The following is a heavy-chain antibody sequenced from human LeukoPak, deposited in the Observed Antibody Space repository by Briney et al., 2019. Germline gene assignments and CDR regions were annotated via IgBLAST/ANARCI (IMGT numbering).Heavy chain of an antibody. V-gene: IGHV5-51*01. CDR3: ARRRYFDNYLDP. J-gene: IGHJ5*02. Sequence: GESLKISCKGPEYDFANYWIGWVRQMPGRGLEWMGIVYPAGSIIHYSPSFQGQVTISVDRSVSTAYLQWTSLKASHSAMYFCARRRYFDNYLDPWGQGTLVTVSS. D-gene: IGHD2/OR15-2a*01. CDR1: EYDFANYW. CDR2: VYPAGSII.